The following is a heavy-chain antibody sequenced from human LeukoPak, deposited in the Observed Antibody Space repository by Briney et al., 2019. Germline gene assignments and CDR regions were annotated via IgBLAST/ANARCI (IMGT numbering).Heavy chain of an antibody. CDR2: IRQDGGVK. Sequence: PGGSLRLSCAASGFTFSSYWMTWVRQAPGKGLEWVANIRQDGGVKYYMDSAKGRFTRSRDNAKSSLYLQMNSLRVEDTAMYFCARTVVVVVGASDYFDYWGQGTLVTVSS. CDR1: GFTFSSYW. CDR3: ARTVVVVVGASDYFDY. V-gene: IGHV3-7*03. J-gene: IGHJ4*02. D-gene: IGHD2-2*01.